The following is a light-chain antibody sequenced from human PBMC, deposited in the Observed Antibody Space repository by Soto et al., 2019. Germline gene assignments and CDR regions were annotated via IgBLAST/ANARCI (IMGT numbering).Light chain of an antibody. J-gene: IGLJ1*01. Sequence: QSALTQPPSVSGAPGQRVTISCTGSSSSIGSTYDVQWYQQLPGTAPKLLIHGNTNRPSGVPDRFSGSKSGTSASLAITGLQADDEADYYCQSYDDSLSVHYVFGTGTKLTVL. CDR3: QSYDDSLSVHYV. CDR1: SSSIGSTYD. V-gene: IGLV1-40*01. CDR2: GNT.